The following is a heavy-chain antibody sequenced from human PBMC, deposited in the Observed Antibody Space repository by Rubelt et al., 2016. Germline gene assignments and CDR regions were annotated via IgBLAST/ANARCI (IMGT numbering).Heavy chain of an antibody. J-gene: IGHJ4*02. D-gene: IGHD6-6*01. CDR3: AILTHSHSSSSDY. Sequence: QVQLQQWGAGLLKPSETLSLTCAVYGGSFSGYYWSWIRQPPGKGLEWIGEINHSGSTNYNPSLKSRVTISVDTSKNQFSLKLSSVTAADTAVYYCAILTHSHSSSSDYWGQGTLVTVSS. CDR1: GGSFSGYY. CDR2: INHSGST. V-gene: IGHV4-34*01.